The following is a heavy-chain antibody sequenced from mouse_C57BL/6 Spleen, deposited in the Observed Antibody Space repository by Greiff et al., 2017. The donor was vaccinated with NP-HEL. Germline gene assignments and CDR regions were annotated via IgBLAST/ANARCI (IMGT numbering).Heavy chain of an antibody. V-gene: IGHV1-42*01. D-gene: IGHD2-4*01. CDR3: ARSRSLTYYDYDPYAMDY. CDR1: GYSFTGYY. Sequence: EVQRVESGPELVKPGASVKISCKASGYSFTGYYMNWVKQSPEKSLEWIGEINPSTGGTTYNQKFKAKATLTVDKSSSTAYMQLKSLTSEDSAVYYCARSRSLTYYDYDPYAMDYWGQGTSVTVSS. CDR2: INPSTGGT. J-gene: IGHJ4*01.